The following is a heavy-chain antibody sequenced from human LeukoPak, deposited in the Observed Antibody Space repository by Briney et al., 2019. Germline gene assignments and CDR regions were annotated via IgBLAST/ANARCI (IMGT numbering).Heavy chain of an antibody. CDR3: ARAQDTYNSLYFDY. D-gene: IGHD5-24*01. V-gene: IGHV3-38-3*01. Sequence: GGSLRLSCAASGFTVSSNEMSWVRQAPGKGLEWVSSISGGSTYYADSRKGRFTISRDNSKNTLHLQMNSLRAEDTAVYYCARAQDTYNSLYFDYWGQGALVTVSS. J-gene: IGHJ4*02. CDR1: GFTVSSNE. CDR2: ISGGST.